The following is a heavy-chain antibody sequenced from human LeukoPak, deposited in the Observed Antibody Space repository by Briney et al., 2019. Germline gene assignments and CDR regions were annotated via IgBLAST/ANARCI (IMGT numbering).Heavy chain of an antibody. CDR3: ARGSGYSGYDSDY. Sequence: ASVKVSCKASGYTFTSYGISWVRQGHGQGLEWMGWMSAYNGNTNYAHNLQGRVTITTDTSTSTTYIELRSLRSDDTAVYYCARGSGYSGYDSDYWGQGTLVTVSS. J-gene: IGHJ4*02. CDR2: MSAYNGNT. CDR1: GYTFTSYG. V-gene: IGHV1-18*01. D-gene: IGHD5-12*01.